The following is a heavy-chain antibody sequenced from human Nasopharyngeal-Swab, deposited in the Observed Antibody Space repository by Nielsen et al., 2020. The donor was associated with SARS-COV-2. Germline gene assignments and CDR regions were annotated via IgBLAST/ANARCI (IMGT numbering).Heavy chain of an antibody. D-gene: IGHD3-16*01. J-gene: IGHJ6*03. CDR3: AKRSFDYVWGTYNYMDV. CDR2: IAHDASNE. Sequence: WIRQPPGKGLEWVAFIAHDASNEYYGDSVKGRFSISRDNSKNTLYLQMNSLRAEDTAVYYCAKRSFDYVWGTYNYMDVWGKGTTVTVSS. V-gene: IGHV3-30*18.